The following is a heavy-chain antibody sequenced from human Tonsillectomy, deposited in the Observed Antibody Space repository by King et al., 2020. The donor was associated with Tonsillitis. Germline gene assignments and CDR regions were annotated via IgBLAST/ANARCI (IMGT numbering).Heavy chain of an antibody. J-gene: IGHJ4*02. D-gene: IGHD6-13*01. CDR2: ISHDGRNI. CDR3: ARAGFSSSWYAAYFDY. CDR1: GITFTTYA. V-gene: IGHV3-30*04. Sequence: VQLVESGGGVVQPGTSLRLSCAASGITFTTYAMHWVRQAPGKGLEWLAVISHDGRNINYADSVKGRLTIYRDNSKNTLYLQMNSLRAEDTAVYYCARAGFSSSWYAAYFDYWGQGTLVTVSS.